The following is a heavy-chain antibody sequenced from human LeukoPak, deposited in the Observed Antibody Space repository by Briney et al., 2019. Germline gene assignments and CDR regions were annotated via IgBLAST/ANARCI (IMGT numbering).Heavy chain of an antibody. CDR3: ARSSSNSSLVWVY. CDR2: TYYRSKWYN. CDR1: GDSVSSNSVT. V-gene: IGHV6-1*01. D-gene: IGHD6-6*01. J-gene: IGHJ4*02. Sequence: SQTLSLTCAISGDSVSSNSVTWSWIRQSPSRGLEWLGRTYYRSKWYNDYAVSVKSRITVNPDTSKNQFSLQLNSVTPEDTAVYYCARSSSNSSLVWVYWGQGTLVTVSS.